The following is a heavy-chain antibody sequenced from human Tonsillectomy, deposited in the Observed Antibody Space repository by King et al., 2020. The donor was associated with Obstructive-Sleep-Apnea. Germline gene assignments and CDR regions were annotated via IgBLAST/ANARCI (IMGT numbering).Heavy chain of an antibody. CDR3: AKANYGDYSLGY. J-gene: IGHJ4*02. CDR2: ISYDGSNK. D-gene: IGHD4-17*01. Sequence: QLVQSGGGVVQPGRSLRLSCATSRFTFSSYVMHWVRQAPGKGLEWVAVISYDGSNKHYADSVKGRFTISRDNSKNTLYLQMNSLRAEDTAVYYCAKANYGDYSLGYWGQGTLVTVSS. V-gene: IGHV3-30*18. CDR1: RFTFSSYV.